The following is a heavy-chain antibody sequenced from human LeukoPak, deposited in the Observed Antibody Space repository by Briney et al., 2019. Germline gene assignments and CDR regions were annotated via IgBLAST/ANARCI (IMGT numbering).Heavy chain of an antibody. CDR3: ARGSAAAGTYEIDY. V-gene: IGHV4-59*01. Sequence: PSETLSLTCTVSGGSIGSYYWSWIRQPPGKGLEWIGYIYYSGSTNYNPSLKSRVTISVDTSKNQFSLKLSSVTAADTAVYYCARGSAAAGTYEIDYWGQGTLVTVSS. J-gene: IGHJ4*02. D-gene: IGHD6-13*01. CDR2: IYYSGST. CDR1: GGSIGSYY.